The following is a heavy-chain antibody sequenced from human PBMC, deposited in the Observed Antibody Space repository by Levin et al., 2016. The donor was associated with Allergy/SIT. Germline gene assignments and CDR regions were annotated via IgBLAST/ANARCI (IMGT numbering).Heavy chain of an antibody. CDR3: ARTMRVQLWLSTYYYYGMDV. CDR2: ISSSGSTI. J-gene: IGHJ6*02. Sequence: WIRQPPGKGLEWVSYISSSGSTIYYADSVKGRFTISRDNAKNSLYLQMNSLRAEDTAVYYCARTMRVQLWLSTYYYYGMDVWGQGTTVTVSS. V-gene: IGHV3-48*03. D-gene: IGHD5-18*01.